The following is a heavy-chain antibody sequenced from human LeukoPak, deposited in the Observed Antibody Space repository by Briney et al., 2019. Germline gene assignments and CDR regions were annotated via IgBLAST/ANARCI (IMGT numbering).Heavy chain of an antibody. CDR1: GFTLKIYP. CDR3: AREGVQTRVDAFHI. J-gene: IGHJ3*02. V-gene: IGHV3-30*04. CDR2: ISHDGSDK. Sequence: GGSLRLSFAASGFTLKIYPMHWVRQAPGKGLEWLSVISHDGSDKNNADSVKGRFIISRDNSKNTIYLQLNSLRPEDTAMYYCAREGVQTRVDAFHICSLGTMVIVSS. D-gene: IGHD3-10*01.